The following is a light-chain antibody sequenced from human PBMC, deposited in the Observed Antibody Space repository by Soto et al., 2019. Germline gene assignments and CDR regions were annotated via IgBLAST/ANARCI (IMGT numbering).Light chain of an antibody. V-gene: IGLV2-14*01. CDR3: SSYTSSFDNPVL. Sequence: QSVLTQPASVSGSPGQSITISCTGTSSDIGAYNFVSWYQQHPGKAPKLMIYEVTNRPSGVSYRFSASKSGNTASLTISGLQAEDEADYYCSSYTSSFDNPVLFVGGTKVTVL. CDR2: EVT. J-gene: IGLJ2*01. CDR1: SSDIGAYNF.